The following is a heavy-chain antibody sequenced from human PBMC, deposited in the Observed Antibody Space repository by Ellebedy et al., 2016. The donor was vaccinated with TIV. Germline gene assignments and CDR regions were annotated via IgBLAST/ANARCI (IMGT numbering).Heavy chain of an antibody. CDR2: ISGSGGST. D-gene: IGHD3-22*01. J-gene: IGHJ4*02. CDR1: GFTFSSYA. V-gene: IGHV3-23*01. Sequence: GGSLRLSXAASGFTFSSYAMSWVRQALGKGLEWVSAISGSGGSTYYADSVKGRFTISRDNFKNTLYLQMNSLRAEDTAVYYCAKGSGSYYDRSGYYYWGQGTLVTVSS. CDR3: AKGSGSYYDRSGYYY.